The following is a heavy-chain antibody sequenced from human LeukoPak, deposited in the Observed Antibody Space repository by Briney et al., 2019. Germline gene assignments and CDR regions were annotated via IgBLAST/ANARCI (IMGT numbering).Heavy chain of an antibody. CDR1: GYNFNAYY. D-gene: IGHD1-1*01. CDR3: ARGPTGKWNVLYYGMDV. CDR2: ISAYNGNT. J-gene: IGHJ6*02. Sequence: GASVKVSCKASGYNFNAYYMHWVRQAPGQGLEWMGWISAYNGNTNYAQKLQGRVTMTTDTSTSTAYMELRSLRSDDTAVYYCARGPTGKWNVLYYGMDVWGQGTTVTVSS. V-gene: IGHV1-18*04.